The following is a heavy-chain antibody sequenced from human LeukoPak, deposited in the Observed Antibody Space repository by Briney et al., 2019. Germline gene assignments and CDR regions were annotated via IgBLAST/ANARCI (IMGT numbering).Heavy chain of an antibody. D-gene: IGHD3-22*01. CDR1: GGSISSDY. J-gene: IGHJ4*02. CDR2: IYTSGST. CDR3: AREGGYYYDSSGYYSGYFDY. V-gene: IGHV4-4*07. Sequence: SETLSLTCTVSGGSISSDYWSWIRQPAGKGLEWIGRIYTSGSTNYNSSLKSRVTMSVDTSKNQFSLKLSSVTAADTAVYYCAREGGYYYDSSGYYSGYFDYWGQGTLVTVSS.